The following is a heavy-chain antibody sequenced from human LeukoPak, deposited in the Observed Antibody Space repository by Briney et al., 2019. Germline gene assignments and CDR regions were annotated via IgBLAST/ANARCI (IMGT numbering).Heavy chain of an antibody. D-gene: IGHD3-16*01. J-gene: IGHJ4*02. V-gene: IGHV3-74*01. CDR2: MNSDGGSR. CDR1: GFIFSNYW. Sequence: GGSLRLSCADSGFIFSNYWMNWVRQAPGKGLMWVSRMNSDGGSRTYADSVKGRFTISRDNAKNTLYLQMNSLRAEDLAVYYCARESTAVGDYYFDYWGQGILVAVSS. CDR3: ARESTAVGDYYFDY.